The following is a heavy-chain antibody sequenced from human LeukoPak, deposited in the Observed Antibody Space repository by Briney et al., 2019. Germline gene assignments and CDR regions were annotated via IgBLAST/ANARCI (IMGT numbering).Heavy chain of an antibody. J-gene: IGHJ4*02. CDR3: TREAYSSGYPDS. V-gene: IGHV4-59*12. CDR2: IYYSGIT. Sequence: PSETLSLTCTVSGGSISSNFWNWIRQPPGKGLEWIGYIYYSGITNYNPSLKSRATISVDTSKNQFSLKLSSVTAADTAVYYCTREAYSSGYPDSWGQGTLVTVSS. CDR1: GGSISSNF. D-gene: IGHD5-18*01.